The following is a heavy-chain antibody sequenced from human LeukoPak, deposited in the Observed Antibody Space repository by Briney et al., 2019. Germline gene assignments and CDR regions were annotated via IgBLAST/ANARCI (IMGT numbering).Heavy chain of an antibody. V-gene: IGHV4-31*03. D-gene: IGHD3-10*01. J-gene: IGHJ5*02. CDR2: IYYSGST. CDR1: GGSFSSCGYY. CDR3: AREGPLPPYYGGPFDP. Sequence: PSETLSLTCTVSGGSFSSCGYYWIWIPQHPGKGLEWNVNIYYSGSTYYNPSLKSRITISVDTSKNQFSLKLSSVTAADTAVCFCAREGPLPPYYGGPFDPWGQGALVTLSP.